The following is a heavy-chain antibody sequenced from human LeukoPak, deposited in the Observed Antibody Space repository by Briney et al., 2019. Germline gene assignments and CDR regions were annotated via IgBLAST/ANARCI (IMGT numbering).Heavy chain of an antibody. CDR1: GFSITDYP. CDR2: IRTTAEGAKYA. D-gene: IGHD3-9*01. V-gene: IGHV3-48*02. J-gene: IGHJ4*02. Sequence: GGSLRLSCATSGFSITDYPMNWVRQAPGKGLEWISNIRTTAEGAKYAYYADSVKGRVTISRDDGKNTLYLHMNSLRDDDTAVYYCATDQRYAFDYWGQGILVTVSS. CDR3: ATDQRYAFDY.